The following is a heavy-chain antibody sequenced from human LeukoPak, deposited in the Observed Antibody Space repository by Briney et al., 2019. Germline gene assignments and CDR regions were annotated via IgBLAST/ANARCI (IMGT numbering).Heavy chain of an antibody. CDR1: GFTFSSYG. Sequence: GGSLRLSCAASGFTFSSYGMHWVRQAPGKGLEWVAVISYDGSNKYYADPVKGRFTISRDNAKNTLYLQMNSLRAEDTAVYYCARGSGQWPYYWGQGTLVTVSS. D-gene: IGHD6-19*01. V-gene: IGHV3-30*03. J-gene: IGHJ4*02. CDR2: ISYDGSNK. CDR3: ARGSGQWPYY.